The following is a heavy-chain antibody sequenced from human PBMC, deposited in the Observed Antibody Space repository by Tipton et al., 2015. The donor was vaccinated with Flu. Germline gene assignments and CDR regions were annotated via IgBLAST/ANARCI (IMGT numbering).Heavy chain of an antibody. CDR1: GGSISSYY. CDR2: IYYSGST. D-gene: IGHD6-13*01. V-gene: IGHV4-59*01. CDR3: ARVENDGAASSWFDP. J-gene: IGHJ5*02. Sequence: TLSLTCTVSGGSISSYYWSWIRQPPGKGLEWIGYIYYSGSTNYNPSLKSRVTLSVDTSKNQFSLKLSSVTAADTAVYYCARVENDGAASSWFDPWGQGTLVTVSS.